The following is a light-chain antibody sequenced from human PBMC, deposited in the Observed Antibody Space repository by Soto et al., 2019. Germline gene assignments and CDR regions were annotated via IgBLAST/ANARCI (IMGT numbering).Light chain of an antibody. CDR1: QSVSSH. Sequence: EIVMPQSPDTLLVSLGPRATLSCRASQSVSSHLAWYQHKPVQAPRLLIYGASRRATGIPDRFSGSGSGTDFTLTISRLEQEDVAVYYCQQYGSSPLISFGQGTRLEI. CDR2: GAS. J-gene: IGKJ5*01. V-gene: IGKV3-20*01. CDR3: QQYGSSPLIS.